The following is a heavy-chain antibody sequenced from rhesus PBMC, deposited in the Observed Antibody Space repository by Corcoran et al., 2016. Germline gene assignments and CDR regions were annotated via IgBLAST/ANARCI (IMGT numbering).Heavy chain of an antibody. CDR1: GGSISSSYYY. D-gene: IGHD6-31*01. Sequence: QVQLQESGPGLVKPSETLSLTCAVSGGSISSSYYYWSWIRQAPGKGREWIGYISYSGSTSYTPSLKGRVTLSVATSKNQLSLKLSSVTAADTAVYYCARSYSSGWLFDYWGQGVLVTVSS. V-gene: IGHV4-122*02. J-gene: IGHJ4*01. CDR2: ISYSGST. CDR3: ARSYSSGWLFDY.